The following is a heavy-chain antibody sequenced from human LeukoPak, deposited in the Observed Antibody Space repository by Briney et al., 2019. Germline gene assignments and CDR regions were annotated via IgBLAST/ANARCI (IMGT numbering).Heavy chain of an antibody. CDR2: ISKSGDST. J-gene: IGHJ4*02. CDR1: GFTFTSYA. D-gene: IGHD4-17*01. Sequence: GGSLRLSCPASGFTFTSYAMSWVRQAPGKGMEWVSGISKSGDSTYYADSVKDRFSISRDNSKTTVSLQMNSLRAEDTAVYYCAKGRGTAVTSAANYWGQGTLVTVSS. V-gene: IGHV3-23*01. CDR3: AKGRGTAVTSAANY.